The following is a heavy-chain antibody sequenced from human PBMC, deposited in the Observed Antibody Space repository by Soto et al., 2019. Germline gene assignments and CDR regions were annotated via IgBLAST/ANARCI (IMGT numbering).Heavy chain of an antibody. CDR1: GFTVSSNY. J-gene: IGHJ4*02. CDR2: IYRGGST. CDR3: ARVRLPAALLWYYFDS. Sequence: EVQLVETGGGLIQPGGSLRLSCAASGFTVSSNYMSWVRQAPGKGLEWVSVIYRGGSTYYADSVKGRFIISRDNAKNTMYLHMNSLSAEDTAVYDCARVRLPAALLWYYFDSWGQGTLVTVSS. V-gene: IGHV3-53*02. D-gene: IGHD2-2*01.